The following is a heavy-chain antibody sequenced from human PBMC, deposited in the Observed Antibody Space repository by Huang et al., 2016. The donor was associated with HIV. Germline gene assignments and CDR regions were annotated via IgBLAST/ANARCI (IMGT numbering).Heavy chain of an antibody. J-gene: IGHJ3*02. CDR3: ARAKDTWDAYDI. CDR2: ISNDGSNN. Sequence: VQLVESGGGVVQPGRSLRVSCGAYGFPFNNHAMHWVRQAPSKGMDCEAVISNDGSNNYYADSVEGRFTISRDSSKSTRFLHMTSLRTEDTDVYYCARAKDTWDAYDIWGQGTMVIVSS. CDR1: GFPFNNHA. D-gene: IGHD5-18*01. V-gene: IGHV3-30-3*01.